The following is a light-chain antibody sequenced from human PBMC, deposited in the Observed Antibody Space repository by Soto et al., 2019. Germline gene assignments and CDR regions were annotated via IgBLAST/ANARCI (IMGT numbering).Light chain of an antibody. CDR1: RTISNNY. J-gene: IGKJ1*01. CDR2: AAS. Sequence: EIVLTQSPGTLSLSPGEGATLSCRARRTISNNYLAWYQHKPGQAPRLLIYAASTRATGIPDRFSGSGSGADFTLTVNRLEPEDFAVYYCQQYGTSPRSFGQGTKVEI. V-gene: IGKV3-20*01. CDR3: QQYGTSPRS.